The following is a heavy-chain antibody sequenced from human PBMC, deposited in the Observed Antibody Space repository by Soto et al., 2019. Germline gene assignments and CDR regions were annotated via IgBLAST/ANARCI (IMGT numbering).Heavy chain of an antibody. J-gene: IGHJ4*02. D-gene: IGHD1-1*01. CDR1: GGSFDITSSY. CDR3: ATVPIVGTKPYYFDS. Sequence: SETLSLTCTVSGGSFDITSSYWAWVRQPPGKGLEWIAYIYYSGSTYYNPSLKSRITISVDTSTNQLSLRLSSVTAADTAVYYCATVPIVGTKPYYFDSWGQGTLVPVSS. V-gene: IGHV4-39*02. CDR2: IYYSGST.